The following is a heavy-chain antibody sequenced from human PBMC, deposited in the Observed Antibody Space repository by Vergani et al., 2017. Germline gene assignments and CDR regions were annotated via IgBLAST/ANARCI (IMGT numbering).Heavy chain of an antibody. Sequence: EVQLVESGGGLVKPGGSLRLSCAASGFTFSSYSMNWVRQAPGKGLEWVSSISSSSSYIYYADSVKGRFTISRDNAKNSLYLQMNSLRAEDTAVYYCASGGSSGYFIYWGQGTLVTVSS. J-gene: IGHJ4*02. CDR3: ASGGSSGYFIY. CDR1: GFTFSSYS. V-gene: IGHV3-21*01. D-gene: IGHD6-13*01. CDR2: ISSSSSYI.